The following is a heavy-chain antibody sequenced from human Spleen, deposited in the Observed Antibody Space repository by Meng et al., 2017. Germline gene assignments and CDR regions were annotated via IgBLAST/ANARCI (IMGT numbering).Heavy chain of an antibody. D-gene: IGHD1/OR15-1a*01. CDR3: ASDKGTRHYYYYYGMDV. CDR1: GYTFTGYY. Sequence: ASVKVSCKASGYTFTGYYMHWVRQAPGQGLEWMGRINPNSGGTNYAQKFQGRVTMTRDTSISTAYMELSRLRSDDAAVYYCASDKGTRHYYYYYGMDVWGQGTTVTVSS. CDR2: INPNSGGT. V-gene: IGHV1-2*06. J-gene: IGHJ6*02.